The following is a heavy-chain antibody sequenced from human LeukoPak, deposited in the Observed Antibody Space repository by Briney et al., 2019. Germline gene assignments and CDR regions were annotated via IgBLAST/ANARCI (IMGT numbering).Heavy chain of an antibody. CDR3: ARTWSYYALYYFDY. V-gene: IGHV4-59*01. Sequence: SSETLSLTCTVSGGSISSYYWSWIRQPPGKGLEWIGYIYYSGSTNYNPSLKSRVTISVDTSKNQFSLKLSSVTAADTAVYYCARTWSYYALYYFDYWGQGTLVTVSS. D-gene: IGHD1-26*01. CDR2: IYYSGST. J-gene: IGHJ4*02. CDR1: GGSISSYY.